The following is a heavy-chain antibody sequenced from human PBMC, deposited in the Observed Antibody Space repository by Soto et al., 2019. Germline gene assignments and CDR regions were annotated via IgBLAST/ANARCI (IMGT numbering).Heavy chain of an antibody. J-gene: IGHJ6*02. CDR3: AKDLSDIVVVPAAIGYGMDV. V-gene: IGHV3-30*18. CDR2: ISYDGSNK. D-gene: IGHD2-2*02. CDR1: GFTSISNG. Sequence: GGSLSPPFEPSGFTSISNGRHWVGQPQGRGRGWVAVISYDGSNKYYADSVKGRFTISRDNSKNTLYLQMNSLRAEDTAVYYCAKDLSDIVVVPAAIGYGMDVWGQGTTVTVSS.